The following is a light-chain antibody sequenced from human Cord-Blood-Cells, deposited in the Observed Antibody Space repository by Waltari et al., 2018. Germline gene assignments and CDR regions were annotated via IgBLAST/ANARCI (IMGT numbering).Light chain of an antibody. V-gene: IGLV2-14*01. CDR3: SSYTSSSTLV. CDR1: SSDVGGYNY. J-gene: IGLJ1*01. CDR2: EVS. Sequence: QSALTQPASVSGSPGQSITLSCTGTSSDVGGYNYVSWYQQHPGNAPKLMIYEVSNRPSGVSNRFSGSKSGNTASLTISGLQAEDEADYYCSSYTSSSTLVFGTGTKVTVL.